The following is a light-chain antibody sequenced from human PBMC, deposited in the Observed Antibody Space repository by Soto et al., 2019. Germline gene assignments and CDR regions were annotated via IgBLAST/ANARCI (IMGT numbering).Light chain of an antibody. Sequence: QSVLTQPASVSGSPGQSITISCTGTSSDVGGYNYVSWYQQHPGKAPKLMIYDASNRPSGVSNRFSGSKSGNTASLTISGLQAEDEADYYCSSYTSSSTLFGGGTQLTVL. CDR2: DAS. CDR3: SSYTSSSTL. V-gene: IGLV2-14*01. J-gene: IGLJ2*01. CDR1: SSDVGGYNY.